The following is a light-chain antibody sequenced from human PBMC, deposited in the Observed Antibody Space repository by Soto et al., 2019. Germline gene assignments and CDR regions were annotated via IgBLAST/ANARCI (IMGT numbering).Light chain of an antibody. CDR2: EVS. CDR3: SSYTSSSTYV. V-gene: IGLV2-14*01. Sequence: QSVLTQPASVSGFHGQSINISCTGISSDVGGYNYVSWYQQHPGKAPKLMIYEVSTRPSGVSNRFSGSKSGNTASLTISGLQAEDESYYYCSSYTSSSTYVFGTGTKVTV. J-gene: IGLJ1*01. CDR1: SSDVGGYNY.